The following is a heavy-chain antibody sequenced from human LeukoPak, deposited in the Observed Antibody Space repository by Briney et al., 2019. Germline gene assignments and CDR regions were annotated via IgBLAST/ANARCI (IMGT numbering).Heavy chain of an antibody. CDR1: GGTFSSYA. Sequence: ASVKVSCKGSGGTFSSYAVNLVRQAPGRGLEWMGGIIPIFGTASYAQKFQGRVIITADESTSTAYMELSSLGSEDTALYYCARSGGHYYYYYSMDVWGNGTTVTVSS. CDR2: IIPIFGTA. J-gene: IGHJ6*03. V-gene: IGHV1-69*13. CDR3: ARSGGHYYYYYSMDV. D-gene: IGHD3-16*01.